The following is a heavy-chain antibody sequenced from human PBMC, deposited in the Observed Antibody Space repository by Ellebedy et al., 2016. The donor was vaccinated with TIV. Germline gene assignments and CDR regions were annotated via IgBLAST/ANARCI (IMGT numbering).Heavy chain of an antibody. J-gene: IGHJ4*02. CDR1: GFTFSTYW. CDR3: ASAARGSGAYESF. Sequence: GESLKISCAASGFTFSTYWMTWVRQAPGKGLEWVANIKQDGGEKYYVDLVQGRFTISRDNAQNSLFLQMNSLRAEDTALYYCASAARGSGAYESFWGQGTLVTVSS. V-gene: IGHV3-7*03. CDR2: IKQDGGEK. D-gene: IGHD5-12*01.